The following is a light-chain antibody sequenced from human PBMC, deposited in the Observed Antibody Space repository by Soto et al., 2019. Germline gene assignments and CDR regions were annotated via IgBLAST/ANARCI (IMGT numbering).Light chain of an antibody. CDR2: DAS. CDR3: QQFNNYPIT. J-gene: IGKJ5*01. CDR1: QGISSA. V-gene: IGKV1D-13*01. Sequence: AIQLTQSPSSLSASVGERVTITCRASQGISSALAWYQQKPGKAPKLLIYDASSLESGVPSRFSGSGSGTDFTLTISRLQPEDFATYYCQQFNNYPITFXQGTRTEIK.